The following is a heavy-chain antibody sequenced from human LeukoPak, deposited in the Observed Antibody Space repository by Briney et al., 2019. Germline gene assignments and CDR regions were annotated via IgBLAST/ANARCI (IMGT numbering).Heavy chain of an antibody. CDR2: MNPNSGAT. CDR3: ARDPASSTSDLRVWFDP. CDR1: GYTFTGYS. Sequence: ASVKVSCKASGYTFTGYSIHWVRQAPGQGLEWMGRMNPNSGATNYAEKFQGRVTMTRDTSISTAYMELSSLRSDDTAVYYCARDPASSTSDLRVWFDPWGQGTLVTVSS. J-gene: IGHJ5*02. D-gene: IGHD2-2*01. V-gene: IGHV1-2*02.